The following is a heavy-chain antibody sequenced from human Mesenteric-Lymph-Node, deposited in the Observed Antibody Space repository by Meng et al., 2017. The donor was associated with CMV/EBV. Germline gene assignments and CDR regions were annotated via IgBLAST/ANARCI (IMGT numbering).Heavy chain of an antibody. V-gene: IGHV4-39*07. CDR2: IYYSGST. D-gene: IGHD3-10*01. CDR1: GGSISSSSYY. J-gene: IGHJ4*02. Sequence: SETLSLTCTVSGGSISSSSYYWGWIRQPPGKGLEWIGSIYYSGSTYYNPSLKSRVTISVDTSKNQFSLKLSSVTAADTAVYYCATSMVRGVIRRFDYWGQGTLVTVSS. CDR3: ATSMVRGVIRRFDY.